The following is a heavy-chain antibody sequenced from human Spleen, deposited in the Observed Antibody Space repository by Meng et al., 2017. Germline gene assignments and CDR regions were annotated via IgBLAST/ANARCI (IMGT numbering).Heavy chain of an antibody. V-gene: IGHV5-51*01. Sequence: GESLKISCKGSGYSFATYWIAWVRQMPGKGLEWMGIIYPGDSNMRYSPSFQGQVTISADKSISTAYLQWSSLKASDTAMYYCARPIYGVVIDAFNIWGQGTTVTVSS. CDR2: IYPGDSNM. CDR3: ARPIYGVVIDAFNI. D-gene: IGHD3-3*01. CDR1: GYSFATYW. J-gene: IGHJ3*02.